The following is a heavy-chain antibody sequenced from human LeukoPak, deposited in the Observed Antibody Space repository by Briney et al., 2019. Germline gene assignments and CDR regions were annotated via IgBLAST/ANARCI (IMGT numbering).Heavy chain of an antibody. V-gene: IGHV3-23*01. CDR3: AKRGVVIRVIQVGFHKEAYYFYA. D-gene: IGHD3-22*01. J-gene: IGHJ4*02. CDR1: GITLSNYG. Sequence: QSGGSLRLSCAVSGITLSNYGMSWVRQAPGKGLEWVAGIIDSGGSTNYADSVKGRFTISRANPKNTLYLQMNSLRAEDTAVYYCAKRGVVIRVIQVGFHKEAYYFYAWGQGALVTVSS. CDR2: IIDSGGST.